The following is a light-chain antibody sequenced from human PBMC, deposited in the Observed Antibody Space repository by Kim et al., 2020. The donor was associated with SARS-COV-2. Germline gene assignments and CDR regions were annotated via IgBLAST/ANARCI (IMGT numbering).Light chain of an antibody. V-gene: IGLV10-54*04. J-gene: IGLJ3*02. CDR3: SACDSILSAWV. Sequence: QTASLTCTGNSNNAGDKGAAWLQQLQGHPPKLLSYRYNIRPSGISEIFSASRSGNTASLTITGLLPEDVADYYCSACDSILSAWVFGGGTQLTVL. CDR2: RYN. CDR1: SNNAGDKG.